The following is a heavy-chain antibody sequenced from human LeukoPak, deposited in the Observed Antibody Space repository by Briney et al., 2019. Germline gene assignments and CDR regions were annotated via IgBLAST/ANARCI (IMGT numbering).Heavy chain of an antibody. D-gene: IGHD6-19*01. J-gene: IGHJ4*02. CDR2: IYTSGST. Sequence: SQTLSLTCTVSGGSISSGSYYWSWIRQPAGKGLEWIGRIYTSGSTNYNPSLKSRVTISVDTSKNQFSLKLSSVTAADTAVYYCARLRQWLVRGKELIDYWGQGTLVTVSS. CDR3: ARLRQWLVRGKELIDY. CDR1: GGSISSGSYY. V-gene: IGHV4-61*02.